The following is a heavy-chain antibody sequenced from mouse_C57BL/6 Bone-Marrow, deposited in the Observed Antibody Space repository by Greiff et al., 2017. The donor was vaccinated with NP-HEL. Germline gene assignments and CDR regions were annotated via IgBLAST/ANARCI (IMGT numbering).Heavy chain of an antibody. CDR2: ISSGSSTI. V-gene: IGHV5-17*01. CDR1: GFTFSDYG. Sequence: EVKLQESGGGLVKPGGSLKLSCAASGFTFSDYGMHWVRQAPEKGLEWVAYISSGSSTIYYADTVKGRFTISRDNAKNTLFLQMTSLRSEDTAMYYCARFYYYGSSSYFDVWGTGTTVTVSS. D-gene: IGHD1-1*01. J-gene: IGHJ1*03. CDR3: ARFYYYGSSSYFDV.